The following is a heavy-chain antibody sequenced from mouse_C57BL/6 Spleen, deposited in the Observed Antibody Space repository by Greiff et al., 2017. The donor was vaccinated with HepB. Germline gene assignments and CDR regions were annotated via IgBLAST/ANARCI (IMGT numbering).Heavy chain of an antibody. Sequence: VQLQQSGPELVKPGASVKISCKASGYTFTDYYMNWVKQSHGKSLEWIGDINPNNGGTSYNQKFKGKATLTVDKSSSTAYMELRSLTSEDSAVYYCARSREGNCFDYWGQGTTLTVSS. CDR3: ARSREGNCFDY. V-gene: IGHV1-26*01. CDR1: GYTFTDYY. CDR2: INPNNGGT. J-gene: IGHJ2*01.